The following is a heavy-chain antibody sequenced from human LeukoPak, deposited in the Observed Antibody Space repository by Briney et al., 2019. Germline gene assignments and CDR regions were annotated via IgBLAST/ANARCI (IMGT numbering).Heavy chain of an antibody. J-gene: IGHJ4*02. V-gene: IGHV1-46*01. CDR3: ARGGGPDSGYDQYYFDY. CDR1: GHTFTSYY. Sequence: ASVKVSCKASGHTFTSYYMHWVRQAPGQGLEWMGIINPSGGSTSYAQKFQGRVTMTRDTSTSTVYMELSSLRSEDTAVYYCARGGGPDSGYDQYYFDYWGQGTLVTVSS. CDR2: INPSGGST. D-gene: IGHD5-12*01.